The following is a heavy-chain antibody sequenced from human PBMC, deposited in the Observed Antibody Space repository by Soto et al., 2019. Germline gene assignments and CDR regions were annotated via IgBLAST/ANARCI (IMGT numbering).Heavy chain of an antibody. D-gene: IGHD3-10*01. CDR3: ARLGRGSGSYYKDY. Sequence: SETLCLTSTVDTDSIGSSSYYWGWIRQPPGKGLEWIGSIYYSGSTYYNPSLKSRVTISVDTSKNQFSLKLSSVTAADTAVYYCARLGRGSGSYYKDYWGQGTLVTVSS. J-gene: IGHJ4*02. CDR2: IYYSGST. V-gene: IGHV4-39*01. CDR1: TDSIGSSSYY.